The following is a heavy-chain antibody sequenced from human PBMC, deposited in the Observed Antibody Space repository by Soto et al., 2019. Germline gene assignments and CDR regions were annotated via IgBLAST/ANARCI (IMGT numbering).Heavy chain of an antibody. CDR2: INAGNGNT. CDR1: GYTFTSYA. Sequence: ASVKVSCKASGYTFTSYAMHWVRQAPGQRLEWMGWINAGNGNTKYSQKFQGRVTITRDTSASTAYMELSSLRSEDTAVYYCARFFPCYSSSCYFFWFAPWGQGTXVPGSS. V-gene: IGHV1-3*01. J-gene: IGHJ5*02. CDR3: ARFFPCYSSSCYFFWFAP. D-gene: IGHD6-13*01.